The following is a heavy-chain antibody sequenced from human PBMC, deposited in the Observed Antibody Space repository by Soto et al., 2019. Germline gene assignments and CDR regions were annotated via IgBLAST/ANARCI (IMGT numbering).Heavy chain of an antibody. J-gene: IGHJ5*02. CDR3: ARGGGVILRWWFDL. V-gene: IGHV4-34*01. Sequence: SETLSLTCAVYGGSFIGYYWSWIRQPPGKGLEWIGEINHSGSTNYNPSLKSRVTISVDTSKNQFSLKLSSVTAADTAVYYCARGGGVILRWWFDLWGKGTLVTVS. CDR1: GGSFIGYY. CDR2: INHSGST. D-gene: IGHD3-10*01.